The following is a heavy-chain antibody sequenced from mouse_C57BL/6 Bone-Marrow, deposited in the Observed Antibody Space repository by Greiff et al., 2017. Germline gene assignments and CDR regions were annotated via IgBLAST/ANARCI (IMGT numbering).Heavy chain of an antibody. Sequence: QVQLQQSGAELVKPGASVKLSCKASGYTFTSYWMQWVKQRPGQGLEWIGEIDPSDSYTNYNQKFKGKATLTVDTSSSTAYMQLSSLTSEDSAVYYCASIYYGYGRAMDDRGQGTSVTVSS. D-gene: IGHD2-2*01. J-gene: IGHJ4*01. CDR2: IDPSDSYT. V-gene: IGHV1-50*01. CDR3: ASIYYGYGRAMDD. CDR1: GYTFTSYW.